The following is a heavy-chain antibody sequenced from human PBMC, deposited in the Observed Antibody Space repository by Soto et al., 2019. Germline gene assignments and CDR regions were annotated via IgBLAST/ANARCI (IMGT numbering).Heavy chain of an antibody. J-gene: IGHJ6*02. CDR1: GYTFTSYV. V-gene: IGHV1-18*01. D-gene: IGHD6-13*01. Sequence: QVQLVQSGAEVKKPGASVKVSCKASGYTFTSYVISWVRQAPGQGLEWMGWISAYNGNTNYAQKLQARVTMSTDTSTSTADMELRRLSSDDTAVYYCASYREQLVLYGMDVWRQGTTVTVSS. CDR3: ASYREQLVLYGMDV. CDR2: ISAYNGNT.